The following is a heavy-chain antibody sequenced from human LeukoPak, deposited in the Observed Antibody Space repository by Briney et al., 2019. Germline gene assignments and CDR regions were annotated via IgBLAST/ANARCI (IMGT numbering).Heavy chain of an antibody. CDR3: ASYDSSGYRAFDI. Sequence: SETLSLTCTVSGGSISSYYRSWIRQPPGKGLEWIGYIYYSGSTNYNPSLKSRVTISVDTSKNQFSLKLSSVTAADTAVYYCASYDSSGYRAFDIWGQGTMVTVSS. CDR1: GGSISSYY. D-gene: IGHD3-22*01. CDR2: IYYSGST. J-gene: IGHJ3*02. V-gene: IGHV4-59*08.